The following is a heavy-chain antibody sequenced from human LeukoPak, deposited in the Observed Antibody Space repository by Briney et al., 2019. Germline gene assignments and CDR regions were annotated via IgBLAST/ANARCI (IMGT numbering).Heavy chain of an antibody. CDR3: ARALVGATKPGYFDY. D-gene: IGHD1-26*01. Sequence: GGSLRLSCAASGFTFSRFWMSWVRQAPGKGLEWVANIKQDGSEKYYVDSVKGRFTISRDNAKNSVYLQMNSLRAEDTAVYYCARALVGATKPGYFDYWGQGTLVTVSS. CDR2: IKQDGSEK. CDR1: GFTFSRFW. V-gene: IGHV3-7*01. J-gene: IGHJ4*02.